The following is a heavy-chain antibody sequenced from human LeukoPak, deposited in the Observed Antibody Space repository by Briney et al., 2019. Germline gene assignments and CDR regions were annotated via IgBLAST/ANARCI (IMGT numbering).Heavy chain of an antibody. D-gene: IGHD1-26*01. CDR2: IYYSGIT. Sequence: SETLSLTCTVSGGSISTCYWSWIRQPPGKGLEWIGYIYYSGITNYSPSLKSRVTMSVDTSKNQFTLKVNSVTAADTAVYYCARYGRLRSSQSNWFDPWGQGTLVTVSS. CDR1: GGSISTCY. V-gene: IGHV4-59*08. J-gene: IGHJ5*02. CDR3: ARYGRLRSSQSNWFDP.